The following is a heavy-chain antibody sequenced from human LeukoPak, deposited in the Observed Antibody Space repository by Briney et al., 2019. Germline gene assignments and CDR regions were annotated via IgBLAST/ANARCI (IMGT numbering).Heavy chain of an antibody. CDR3: ARQGDLNIVVVIAILTGWFDP. V-gene: IGHV4-34*01. Sequence: PSETLSLTCAVYGGSFSGYYWSWIRQPPGKGLEWIGEINHSGSTNYNPSLKSRVTISVDTSKNQFSLKLSSVTAADTAVYYCARQGDLNIVVVIAILTGWFDPWGQGTLVTVSS. CDR1: GGSFSGYY. D-gene: IGHD2-21*01. J-gene: IGHJ5*02. CDR2: INHSGST.